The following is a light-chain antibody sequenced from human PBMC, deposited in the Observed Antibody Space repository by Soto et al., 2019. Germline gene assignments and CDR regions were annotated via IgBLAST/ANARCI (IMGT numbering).Light chain of an antibody. J-gene: IGLJ1*01. CDR2: DDN. V-gene: IGLV1-51*01. CDR3: GSWDSNLSAYA. CDR1: SSNIGGNF. Sequence: QSAPTQPRSASAAPIQKVTISCSGSSSNIGGNFVCCYQLLPVIAGKLLIYDDNNRPSGIPDRFSGSKSGTSATLGITGFQTGGDADYYCGSWDSNLSAYAFGTGTQGTVL.